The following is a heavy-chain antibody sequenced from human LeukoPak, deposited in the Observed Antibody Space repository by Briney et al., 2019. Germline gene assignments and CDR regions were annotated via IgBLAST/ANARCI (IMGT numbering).Heavy chain of an antibody. Sequence: PGGSLRLSCAAAGFTFSTYWMHWVRQVPGKGLVWVSRINGGGSSTSYADSVKGRFTISRDNAKNTLYLQMNSLRAEDTAVYYCARDSGAAAHPFDYWGQGTLVTVSS. J-gene: IGHJ4*02. CDR2: INGGGSST. V-gene: IGHV3-74*01. CDR3: ARDSGAAAHPFDY. CDR1: GFTFSTYW. D-gene: IGHD6-25*01.